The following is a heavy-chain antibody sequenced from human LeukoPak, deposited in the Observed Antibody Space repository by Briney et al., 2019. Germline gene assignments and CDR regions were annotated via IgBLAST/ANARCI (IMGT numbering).Heavy chain of an antibody. CDR1: GVSITTYY. V-gene: IGHV4-4*07. CDR2: LYASGPT. CDR3: ARHIRMWGYFDS. D-gene: IGHD1-26*01. Sequence: SETLSLTCSVSGVSITTYYWSWFRQTAGKGPDWIGRLYASGPTNYNPSLKSRVTMPVDTSKNQLSLNVRSVTVADTAVYFCARHIRMWGYFDSWGQGTLVAVS. J-gene: IGHJ4*02.